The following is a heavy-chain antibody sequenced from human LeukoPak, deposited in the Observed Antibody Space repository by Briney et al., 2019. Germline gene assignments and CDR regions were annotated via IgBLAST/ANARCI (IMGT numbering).Heavy chain of an antibody. V-gene: IGHV7-4-1*02. CDR2: INTNTGNP. J-gene: IGHJ4*02. CDR3: ARGLWGEGDNY. Sequence: GASVKVSCKASGFTFTNYALNWVRQAPGQGLEWMGWINTNTGNPTYAQGFTGRFVFSLDTSVTTSYLQISSLKAEDTAVYYCARGLWGEGDNYWGQGTLVTVSS. CDR1: GFTFTNYA. D-gene: IGHD3-16*01.